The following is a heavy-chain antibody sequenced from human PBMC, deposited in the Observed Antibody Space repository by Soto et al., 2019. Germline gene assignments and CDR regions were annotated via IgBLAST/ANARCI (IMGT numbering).Heavy chain of an antibody. CDR3: ARDQRYDFWSGYYRDYGMDV. D-gene: IGHD3-3*01. V-gene: IGHV3-21*01. CDR2: ISSRSSYI. CDR1: GFTFSSYT. Sequence: GGSLRLSCAASGFTFSSYTMNWVRQAPGKGLEWVSSISSRSSYIYYADSVKGRFTISRDNAKISVYLQMNSLRVEDTAVHYCARDQRYDFWSGYYRDYGMDVWGQGTTVTVSS. J-gene: IGHJ6*02.